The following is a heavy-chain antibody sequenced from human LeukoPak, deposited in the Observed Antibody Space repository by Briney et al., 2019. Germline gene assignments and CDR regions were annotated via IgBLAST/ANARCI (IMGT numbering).Heavy chain of an antibody. CDR1: GHTFTGYY. CDR2: INPNSGGT. CDR3: APSGFYGSGSYGPGY. Sequence: ASVKVSCKASGHTFTGYYMHWVRQAPGQGLEWMGWINPNSGGTNYAQKFQGRVTMTRDTSISTAYMELSRLRSDDTAVYYCAPSGFYGSGSYGPGYWGQGTLVTVSS. J-gene: IGHJ4*02. V-gene: IGHV1-2*02. D-gene: IGHD3-10*01.